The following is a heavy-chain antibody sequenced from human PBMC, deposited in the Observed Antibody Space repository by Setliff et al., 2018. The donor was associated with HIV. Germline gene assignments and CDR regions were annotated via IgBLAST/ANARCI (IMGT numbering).Heavy chain of an antibody. CDR3: ARGVRGVVNGMDV. CDR1: GFSFSSYW. Sequence: PGGSLRLSCAASGFSFSSYWMHWVRQAPGKGLVWVSRINTDGSSTSYADSVKGRFTISRDNAKNTLYPQMNSLRAEDTAVYYCARGVRGVVNGMDVWGQGTTVTVSS. J-gene: IGHJ6*02. CDR2: INTDGSST. D-gene: IGHD3-10*01. V-gene: IGHV3-74*01.